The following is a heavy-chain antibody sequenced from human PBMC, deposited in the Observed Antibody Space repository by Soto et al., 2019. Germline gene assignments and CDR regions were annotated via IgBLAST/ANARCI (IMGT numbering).Heavy chain of an antibody. Sequence: QLQLQESGPGLVKASETLSLTCTVSGGSITRNNHFWGWIRQSPGKGLEWIGSIQYGGTTNYNPSLKRRVIMSAETSKNQFSLMMNSVPAADTAVYYCARLGSSGWYQGSYFDYWGQGTLVTVSS. V-gene: IGHV4-39*01. D-gene: IGHD6-19*01. J-gene: IGHJ4*02. CDR2: IQYGGTT. CDR1: GGSITRNNHF. CDR3: ARLGSSGWYQGSYFDY.